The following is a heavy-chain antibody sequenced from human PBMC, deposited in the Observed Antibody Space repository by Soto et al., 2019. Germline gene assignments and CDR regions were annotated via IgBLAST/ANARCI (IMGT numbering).Heavy chain of an antibody. CDR3: ATDPFSGSYYGFYI. D-gene: IGHD1-26*01. V-gene: IGHV3-15*01. J-gene: IGHJ3*02. CDR2: IKSKSDGGTT. Sequence: LRLSCAASGFTFSNAWMNWVRQAPGKGLEWVGRIKSKSDGGTTDYAAPVQGRFIVSRDDSKNTLYLQMQSLRTEDTAVYYCATDPFSGSYYGFYIWGQGTMVTVSS. CDR1: GFTFSNAW.